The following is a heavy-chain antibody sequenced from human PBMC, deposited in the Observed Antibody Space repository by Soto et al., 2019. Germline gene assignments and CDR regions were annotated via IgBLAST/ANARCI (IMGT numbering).Heavy chain of an antibody. J-gene: IGHJ4*02. D-gene: IGHD3-22*01. CDR1: GFTFSSYA. V-gene: IGHV3-23*01. Sequence: GGSLRLSCAASGFTFSSYAMSWVRQAPGKGLEWVSAISGSGGSTYYADSVKGRFTISRDNSKNTLYLQMNSLRAEDTAVYYCAKERPYDSSGYHGGFDYWGQGTLVTVSS. CDR3: AKERPYDSSGYHGGFDY. CDR2: ISGSGGST.